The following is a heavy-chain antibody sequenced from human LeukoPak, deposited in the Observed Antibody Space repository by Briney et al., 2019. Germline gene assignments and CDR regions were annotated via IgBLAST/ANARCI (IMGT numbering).Heavy chain of an antibody. CDR1: GGSISSYY. V-gene: IGHV4-59*01. CDR3: ARLGYCSSTSCYGGWWFDP. CDR2: IYYSGST. Sequence: SETLSLTCTVSGGSISSYYWSWIRQPPGKGLEWMGYIYYSGSTNYNPSLKSRVTISVDTSKNQFSLKLSSVTAADTAVYYCARLGYCSSTSCYGGWWFDPWGQGTLVTVSS. J-gene: IGHJ5*02. D-gene: IGHD2-2*01.